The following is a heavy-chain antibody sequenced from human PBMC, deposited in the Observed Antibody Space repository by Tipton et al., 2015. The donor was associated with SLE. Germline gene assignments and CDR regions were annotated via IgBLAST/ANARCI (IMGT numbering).Heavy chain of an antibody. CDR2: IHTSGNT. V-gene: IGHV4-61*02. J-gene: IGHJ4*02. D-gene: IGHD6-19*01. CDR1: GGSISSGDYH. Sequence: TLSLTCTVSGGSISSGDYHWSWIRQPAGKGLEWIGRIHTSGNTNYNPSLRSRVTMSVDTSKNQFSLKLTSVTAADTAVYYCTREGYSSGWDGDFDNWGQGTLVTVSS. CDR3: TREGYSSGWDGDFDN.